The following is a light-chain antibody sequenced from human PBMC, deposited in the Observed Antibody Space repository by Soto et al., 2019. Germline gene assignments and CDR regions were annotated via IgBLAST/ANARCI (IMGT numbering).Light chain of an antibody. CDR3: QHYGAPPRP. CDR2: DVS. J-gene: IGKJ1*01. Sequence: EIVMTQSPATLSVSPGERVTLSCRASQNIWNKLAWYQQKPGQTPRLLMYDVSSRASGIPARFTGSGSQTEFTLTINSLQSEDFAVYFCQHYGAPPRPFGQGTKVDIK. V-gene: IGKV3-15*01. CDR1: QNIWNK.